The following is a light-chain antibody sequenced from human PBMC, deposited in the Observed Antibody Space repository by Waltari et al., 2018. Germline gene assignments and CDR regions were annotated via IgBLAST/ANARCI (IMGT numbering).Light chain of an antibody. CDR3: SSYTSGASVDV. CDR1: TGDIGSYNY. J-gene: IGLJ1*01. CDR2: DVD. Sequence: QSALTQPASVSGSPGQPITITCTGTTGDIGSYNYFSWYQQYPGEAPKLIVYDVDNRPSGISDRFSGSKSGNTASLTISGLQTEDEADYYCSSYTSGASVDVFGTGTRVTVL. V-gene: IGLV2-14*01.